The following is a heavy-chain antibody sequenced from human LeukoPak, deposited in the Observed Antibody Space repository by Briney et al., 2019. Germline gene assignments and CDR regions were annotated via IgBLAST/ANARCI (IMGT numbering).Heavy chain of an antibody. Sequence: GASVKVSCKASGYTFTSYYMHWVRQAPGQGLEWMGIINPSGGSTSYAQKFQGRVTMTRDTSTSTVYMELSSLRSEDTAVYYCARGPRFDFWSGYYFSGGFDPWGQGTLVTVSS. V-gene: IGHV1-46*01. D-gene: IGHD3-3*01. CDR3: ARGPRFDFWSGYYFSGGFDP. J-gene: IGHJ5*02. CDR1: GYTFTSYY. CDR2: INPSGGST.